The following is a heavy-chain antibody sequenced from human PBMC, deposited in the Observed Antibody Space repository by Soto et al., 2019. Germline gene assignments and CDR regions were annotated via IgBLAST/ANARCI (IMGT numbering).Heavy chain of an antibody. CDR1: GFNFGAFS. J-gene: IGHJ4*02. CDR3: ARDYLTGDPRETFDS. CDR2: IDPTTTEI. V-gene: IGHV3-21*01. D-gene: IGHD7-27*01. Sequence: KPGGSLRLSCAASGFNFGAFSLSWVRQAPGKGLEWVSSIDPTTTEIHYADSVEGRFSISRDNAKNSLYLQMISLRLEDTAVYYCARDYLTGDPRETFDSWGQGTLVTVSS.